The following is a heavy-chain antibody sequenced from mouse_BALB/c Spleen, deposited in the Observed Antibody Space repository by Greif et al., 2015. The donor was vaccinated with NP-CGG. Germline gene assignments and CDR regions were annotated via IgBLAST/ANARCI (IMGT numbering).Heavy chain of an antibody. D-gene: IGHD2-13*01. V-gene: IGHV3-2*02. CDR3: AREVIGGLFAY. J-gene: IGHJ3*01. CDR2: ISYSGST. Sequence: EVKLQESGPGLVKPSQSLSLTCTVTGYSITSDYAWNWIRQFPGNKLEWMGYISYSGSTSYNPSLKSRISITRDTSKNQFFLQLNSVTTEDTATYYCAREVIGGLFAYWGQGTLVTVSA. CDR1: GYSITSDYA.